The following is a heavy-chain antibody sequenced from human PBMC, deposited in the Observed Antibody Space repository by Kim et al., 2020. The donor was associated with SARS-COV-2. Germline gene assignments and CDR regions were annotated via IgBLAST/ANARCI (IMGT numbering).Heavy chain of an antibody. J-gene: IGHJ6*02. D-gene: IGHD5-18*01. Sequence: ASVKVSCKASGYTFTSYYMHWVRQAPGQGLEWMGIINPSGGSTSYAQKFQGRVTMTRDTSTSTVYKELSSLRSEDTAVYYCFLPPGYGSYYYGMDDWGQGTTVTVSS. CDR3: FLPPGYGSYYYGMDD. CDR1: GYTFTSYY. V-gene: IGHV1-46*01. CDR2: INPSGGST.